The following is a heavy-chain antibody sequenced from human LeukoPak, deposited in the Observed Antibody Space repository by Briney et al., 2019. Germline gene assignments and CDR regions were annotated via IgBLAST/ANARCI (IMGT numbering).Heavy chain of an antibody. D-gene: IGHD1-26*01. Sequence: SQTLSLTCAISGDSVSRNSAAWNWIRQSPSRGLEWLGRTYYKSKWYNDYAVSVKSRTTINPDTSKNQFSLQLKSVTPEDTAVYYCARAPIVGATHIDYWGQGTLVTVSS. CDR3: ARAPIVGATHIDY. CDR1: GDSVSRNSAA. CDR2: TYYKSKWYN. J-gene: IGHJ4*02. V-gene: IGHV6-1*01.